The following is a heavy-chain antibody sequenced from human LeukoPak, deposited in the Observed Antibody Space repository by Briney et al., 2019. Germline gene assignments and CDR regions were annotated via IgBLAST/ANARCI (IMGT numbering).Heavy chain of an antibody. Sequence: ASVKVSCKASGYTFTSYYMHWVRQAPGQGLEWMGWINPNNGGTNYAQNFQGRVTMTRDTSITTAYMELSRLRSDDSAVYYCARGYCSAGSCFRGFDFWGQGTLVTVSS. J-gene: IGHJ4*02. V-gene: IGHV1-2*02. D-gene: IGHD2-15*01. CDR2: INPNNGGT. CDR3: ARGYCSAGSCFRGFDF. CDR1: GYTFTSYY.